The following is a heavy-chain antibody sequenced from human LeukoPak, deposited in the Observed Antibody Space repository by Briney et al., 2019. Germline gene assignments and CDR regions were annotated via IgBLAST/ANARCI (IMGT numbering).Heavy chain of an antibody. CDR1: GFPFSSYA. V-gene: IGHV3-30*04. D-gene: IGHD2-2*01. CDR3: ARDCSSTSCD. J-gene: IGHJ4*02. Sequence: GGSLRLSCAASGFPFSSYAMHWVRQAPGKGLEWVAVISYDGSNKYYADSVKGRFTISRDNSKNTLYLQMNSLRAEDTAVYYCARDCSSTSCDWGQGTLVTVSS. CDR2: ISYDGSNK.